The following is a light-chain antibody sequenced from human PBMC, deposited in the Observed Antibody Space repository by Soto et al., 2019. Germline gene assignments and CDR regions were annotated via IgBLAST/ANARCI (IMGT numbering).Light chain of an antibody. Sequence: QSVLTQPRSVSGSPGQSVTISCTGTISDVGAYNYVSWYRHHPGKAPKLLIYDVSKRPSGVPDRFSGSKSGNTASLTTSGLQAEDEADYFCCSYAGSYTLSDVFGTGTKVTVL. J-gene: IGLJ1*01. CDR2: DVS. CDR3: CSYAGSYTLSDV. V-gene: IGLV2-11*01. CDR1: ISDVGAYNY.